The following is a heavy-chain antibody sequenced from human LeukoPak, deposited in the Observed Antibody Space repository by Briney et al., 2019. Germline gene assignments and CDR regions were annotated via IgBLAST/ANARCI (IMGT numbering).Heavy chain of an antibody. D-gene: IGHD3-10*01. V-gene: IGHV3-21*01. CDR2: ISSSSSYI. CDR1: GFTFSSYS. CDR3: ASDSEYYYGSGSV. J-gene: IGHJ4*02. Sequence: PGGSLRLSCAASGFTFSSYSMNWVRQAPGKGPEWVSSISSSSSYIYYADSVKGRFTISRDNAKNSLYLQMNSLRAEDTAVYYCASDSEYYYGSGSVWGQGTLVTVSS.